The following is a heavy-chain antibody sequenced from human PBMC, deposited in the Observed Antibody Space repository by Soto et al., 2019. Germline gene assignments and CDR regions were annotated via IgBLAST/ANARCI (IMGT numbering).Heavy chain of an antibody. CDR1: GFSLSSTRVA. J-gene: IGHJ4*02. Sequence: QITLKESGPTLVKPTQTLTLTCTFSGFSLSSTRVAVGWIRQPPGKALEWLALIYWDDDKPYSPFLKSRLTIXXXTXXNQVVLTTTNMDPVDTATYYCAHSVVAGLGYYFDYWGQGTLVTVSS. CDR2: IYWDDDK. D-gene: IGHD6-19*01. V-gene: IGHV2-5*02. CDR3: AHSVVAGLGYYFDY.